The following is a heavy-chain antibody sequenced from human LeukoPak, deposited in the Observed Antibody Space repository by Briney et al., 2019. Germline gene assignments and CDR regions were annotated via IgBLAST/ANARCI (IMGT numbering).Heavy chain of an antibody. CDR1: GFTFSSYA. CDR3: AKARIAVAGTGGSYFDY. J-gene: IGHJ4*02. Sequence: GGSLRLSCAASGFTFSSYAMSWVRQAPGKGLEWVSAVSGSGGSTYYADSVKGRFTISRDNSKNTLYLQMNSLRAEDTAVYYCAKARIAVAGTGGSYFDYWSQGTLVTVSS. CDR2: VSGSGGST. V-gene: IGHV3-23*01. D-gene: IGHD6-19*01.